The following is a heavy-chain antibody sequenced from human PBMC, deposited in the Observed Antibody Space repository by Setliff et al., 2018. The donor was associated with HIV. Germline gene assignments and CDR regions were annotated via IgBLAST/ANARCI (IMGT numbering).Heavy chain of an antibody. CDR1: GGSISSRNYY. V-gene: IGHV4-39*07. D-gene: IGHD3-22*01. Sequence: LSLTCSVSGGSISSRNYYWGWIRQPPGKGLEWIGSIYYSGSTYYNPSLKSRVTISVDTSKNQLSLKLNSVTAADTAVYSCARVWPDGSGYSWFDPWGQGTLVTVSS. CDR3: ARVWPDGSGYSWFDP. CDR2: IYYSGST. J-gene: IGHJ5*02.